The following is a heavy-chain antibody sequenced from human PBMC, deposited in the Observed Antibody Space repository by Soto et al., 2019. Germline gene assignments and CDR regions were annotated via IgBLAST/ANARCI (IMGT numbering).Heavy chain of an antibody. J-gene: IGHJ3*01. D-gene: IGHD7-27*01. CDR1: GFIFSSYG. Sequence: QVRLVESGGGEVQPGGSLRLSCTASGFIFSSYGMHWVRQAPGKGPVWVAFISSDGSEEYYTDSVKGRFSISRDASKNKLYLQMNSLRVEGTAVYYCAKRLGNDVFDVWGQGTMVTVSS. CDR2: ISSDGSEE. CDR3: AKRLGNDVFDV. V-gene: IGHV3-30*18.